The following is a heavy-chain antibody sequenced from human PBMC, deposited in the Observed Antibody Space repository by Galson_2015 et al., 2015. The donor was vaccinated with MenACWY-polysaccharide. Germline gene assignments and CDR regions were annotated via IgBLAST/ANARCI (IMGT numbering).Heavy chain of an antibody. CDR3: AKGHCSGGCCYHYLDY. V-gene: IGHV3-23*01. CDR2: ISGGSSSI. D-gene: IGHD2-15*01. Sequence: SLRLSCAASGFTFSSDAMSWVRQAPGKGLEWVSVISGGSSSIYYADSVKGRFTISRDNSKNTLYLQMNSLRAEDKARYYCAKGHCSGGCCYHYLDYWGKGALVTVSS. CDR1: GFTFSSDA. J-gene: IGHJ4*02.